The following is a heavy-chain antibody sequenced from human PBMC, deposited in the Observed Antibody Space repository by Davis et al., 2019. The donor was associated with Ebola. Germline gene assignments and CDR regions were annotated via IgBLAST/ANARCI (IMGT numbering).Heavy chain of an antibody. CDR2: TNEDGSTT. CDR1: GFTFNTYW. Sequence: GESLKISCAASGFTFNTYWMHWVRQAPGRGLVWVSRTNEDGSTTNYADSVKGRFTISRDNAKNTLYLQMNSLRAEDTAVYYCARAREWEPYPFDYWGQGTLVTVSS. D-gene: IGHD1-26*01. CDR3: ARAREWEPYPFDY. V-gene: IGHV3-74*01. J-gene: IGHJ4*02.